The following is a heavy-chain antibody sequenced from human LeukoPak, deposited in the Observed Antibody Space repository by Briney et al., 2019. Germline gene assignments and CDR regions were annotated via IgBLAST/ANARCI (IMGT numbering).Heavy chain of an antibody. J-gene: IGHJ6*03. CDR3: AREGAGSYGFRYIDV. D-gene: IGHD5-18*01. Sequence: TSETLSLTCTVSGGSMTNYYWTWIRQPPGEGLEWLAYIYYYGSTNYNPSLESRLTLTVDTSKNQSSLKLSSVTAADTAVYYCAREGAGSYGFRYIDVWGKGTTVTVS. CDR2: IYYYGST. V-gene: IGHV4-59*01. CDR1: GGSMTNYY.